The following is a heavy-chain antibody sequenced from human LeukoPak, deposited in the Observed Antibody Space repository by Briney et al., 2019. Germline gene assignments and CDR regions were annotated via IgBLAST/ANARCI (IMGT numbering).Heavy chain of an antibody. CDR2: INHSGST. CDR3: ASHWFIAALDY. D-gene: IGHD6-13*01. Sequence: SETLSLTCAVYGGSFSGYYWSWIRQPPGKGLEWIGEINHSGSTNYNPSLKSRVTISVDTSKNQFSLKLSSVTVAVTAVYYCASHWFIAALDYWGQGTLVTVSS. J-gene: IGHJ4*02. V-gene: IGHV4-34*01. CDR1: GGSFSGYY.